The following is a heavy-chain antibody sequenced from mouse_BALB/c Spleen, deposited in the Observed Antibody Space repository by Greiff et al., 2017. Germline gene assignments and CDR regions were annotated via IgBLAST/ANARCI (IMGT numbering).Heavy chain of an antibody. V-gene: IGHV2-3*01. CDR2: IWGDGST. CDR3: AKQGGTTVVEDWYFDV. CDR1: GFSLTSYG. D-gene: IGHD1-1*01. Sequence: VQLQQSGPGLVAPSQSLSITCTVSGFSLTSYGVSWVRQPPGKGLEWLGVIWGDGSTNYHSALISRLSISKDNSKSQVFLKLNSLQTDDTATYYCAKQGGTTVVEDWYFDVWGAGTTVTVSS. J-gene: IGHJ1*01.